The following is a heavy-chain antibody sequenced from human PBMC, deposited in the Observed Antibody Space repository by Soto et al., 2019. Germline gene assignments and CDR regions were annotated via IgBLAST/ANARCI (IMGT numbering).Heavy chain of an antibody. CDR2: IYYSGST. CDR3: ARLRKWGYDFWSGSDYGMDV. CDR1: GGSISSGGYY. Sequence: PSETLSLTCTVSGGSISSGGYYWSWIRQHPGKGLEWIGYIYYSGSTYYNPSLKSRVTISVDTSKNQFSLKLSSVTAADTAVYYCARLRKWGYDFWSGSDYGMDVWGQGTTVTVSS. J-gene: IGHJ6*02. D-gene: IGHD3-3*01. V-gene: IGHV4-31*03.